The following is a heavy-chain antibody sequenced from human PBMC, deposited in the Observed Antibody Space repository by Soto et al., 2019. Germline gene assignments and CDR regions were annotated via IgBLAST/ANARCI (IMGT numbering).Heavy chain of an antibody. D-gene: IGHD2-21*02. J-gene: IGHJ6*02. CDR1: GDSISSGGHY. V-gene: IGHV4-61*08. CDR3: ARDLWGYCGTDCYPLDV. Sequence: SETLSLTCTVSGDSISSGGHYWSWIRQPPGKGLEWIGEINHSGSTNYNPSLKSRVTISVDTSKNQFSLKLNSVTAADTAVYYCARDLWGYCGTDCYPLDVWGQGTTVTVSS. CDR2: INHSGST.